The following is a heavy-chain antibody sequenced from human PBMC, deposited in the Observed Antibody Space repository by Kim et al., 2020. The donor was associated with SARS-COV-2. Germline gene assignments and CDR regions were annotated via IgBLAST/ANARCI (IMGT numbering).Heavy chain of an antibody. CDR3: ASGGNWGFNP. CDR1: GDSVSSNSAV. J-gene: IGHJ5*02. Sequence: SQTLSLTCVISGDSVSSNSAVWNWIRQSPSRGLEWLGRTYYRSKWYTDYAVSVKGRITINPDTSNNQFSLQLNSVTPEDTALYYCASGGNWGFNPWGQGTLVTVTS. D-gene: IGHD7-27*01. V-gene: IGHV6-1*01. CDR2: TYYRSKWYT.